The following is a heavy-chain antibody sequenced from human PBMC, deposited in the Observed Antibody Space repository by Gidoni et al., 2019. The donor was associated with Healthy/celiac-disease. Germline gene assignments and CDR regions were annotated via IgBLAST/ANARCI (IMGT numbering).Heavy chain of an antibody. V-gene: IGHV1-24*01. CDR2: FDPEDGET. D-gene: IGHD6-13*01. J-gene: IGHJ6*02. Sequence: QVQLVQSGAEVKKPGASVKVSCKVSGYTLTELSMHWVRQAPGKGLEWMGGFDPEDGETIYAQKFQGRVTMTEDTSTDTAYMELSSLRSEDTAVYYCATYLQQLVRRYYYYGMDVWGQGTTVTVSS. CDR1: GYTLTELS. CDR3: ATYLQQLVRRYYYYGMDV.